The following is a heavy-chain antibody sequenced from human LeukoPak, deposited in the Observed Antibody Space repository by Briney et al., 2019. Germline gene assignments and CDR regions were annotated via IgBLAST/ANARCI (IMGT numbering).Heavy chain of an antibody. V-gene: IGHV4-39*07. CDR1: GGSISSSSYY. J-gene: IGHJ4*02. CDR2: IYYSGST. Sequence: SETLSLTRTVSGGSISSSSYYWGWIRQPPGKGLEWIGSIYYSGSTYYNPSLKSRVTISVDTSKNQFSLKLSSVTAADTAVYYCARGRYYNFDYWGQGTLVTVSS. D-gene: IGHD1-26*01. CDR3: ARGRYYNFDY.